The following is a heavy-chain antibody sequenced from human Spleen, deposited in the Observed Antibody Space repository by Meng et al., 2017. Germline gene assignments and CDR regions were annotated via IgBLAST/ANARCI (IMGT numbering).Heavy chain of an antibody. Sequence: GESLKISCAASGFTFRTYDMYWVRQVTGKGLEWVSTIGAAGDTYYPGSLKGRFTISRENAKSSLYLQMNSLRAGETAVYYCARCGGYYRKTCTFDHWGQGTLVTVSS. CDR1: GFTFRTYD. CDR3: ARCGGYYRKTCTFDH. J-gene: IGHJ4*02. CDR2: IGAAGDT. V-gene: IGHV3-13*01. D-gene: IGHD3-22*01.